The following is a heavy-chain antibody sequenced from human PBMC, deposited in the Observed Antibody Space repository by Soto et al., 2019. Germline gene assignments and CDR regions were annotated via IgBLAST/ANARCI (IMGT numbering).Heavy chain of an antibody. Sequence: SETLSLTSTVTTDSIINHYCIRFPQPPGNGLEWIGYLHYNGYTSYNPSLRSRVTISVDTSKNQFSLKLTSVTAADTAVYYCARESGLRYFDWALDAFDIWGQGTMVTVSS. CDR3: ARESGLRYFDWALDAFDI. CDR1: TDSIINHY. D-gene: IGHD3-9*01. J-gene: IGHJ3*02. V-gene: IGHV4-59*11. CDR2: LHYNGYT.